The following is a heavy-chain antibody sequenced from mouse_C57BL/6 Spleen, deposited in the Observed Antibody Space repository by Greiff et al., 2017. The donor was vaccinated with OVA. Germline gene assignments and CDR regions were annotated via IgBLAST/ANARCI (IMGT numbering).Heavy chain of an antibody. CDR1: GYSFTGYY. CDR2: INPSTGGT. CDR3: ARSYGYEGYYFDY. Sequence: VQLQQSGPELVKPGASVKISCKASGYSFTGYYMNWVKQSPEKSLEWIGEINPSTGGTTYNQKFKAKATLTVDKSSSTAYMQLKSLTSEDSAVYYCARSYGYEGYYFDYWGQGTTLTVSS. D-gene: IGHD2-2*01. J-gene: IGHJ2*01. V-gene: IGHV1-42*01.